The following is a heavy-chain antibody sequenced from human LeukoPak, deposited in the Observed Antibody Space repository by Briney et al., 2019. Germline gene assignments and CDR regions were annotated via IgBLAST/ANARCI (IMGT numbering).Heavy chain of an antibody. J-gene: IGHJ5*02. D-gene: IGHD6-13*01. Sequence: SETLSLTCAVYGGSFSGYYWSWIRQPPGKGLEWIGEINHSGSTNYNPSLKSRVTISVDTSKNQFSLKLSSVTAADTAVYYCARDSGSSWYPRGRFDPWGQGTLVTVSS. CDR1: GGSFSGYY. CDR2: INHSGST. V-gene: IGHV4-34*01. CDR3: ARDSGSSWYPRGRFDP.